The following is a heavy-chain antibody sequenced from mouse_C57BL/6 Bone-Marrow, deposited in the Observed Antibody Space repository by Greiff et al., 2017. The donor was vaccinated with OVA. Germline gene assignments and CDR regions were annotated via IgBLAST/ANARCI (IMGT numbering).Heavy chain of an antibody. V-gene: IGHV1-69*01. CDR2: IDPSDSYT. D-gene: IGHD2-3*01. J-gene: IGHJ2*01. CDR1: GYTFTSYW. CDR3: ARRRWFLDY. Sequence: QVQLKQPGAELVMPGASVKLSCKASGYTFTSYWMHWVKQRPGQGLEWIGEIDPSDSYTNYNQKFKGKSTLTVDKSSSTAYMQLSSLTSEDSAVYYCARRRWFLDYWGQGTTLTVSS.